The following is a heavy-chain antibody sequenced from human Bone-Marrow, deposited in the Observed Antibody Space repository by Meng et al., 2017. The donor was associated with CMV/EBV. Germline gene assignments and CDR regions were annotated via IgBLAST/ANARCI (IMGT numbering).Heavy chain of an antibody. D-gene: IGHD3-10*01. Sequence: VSGGSISSGNWWGWVRQPPGKGLEWIGVIYHSGSTNCNPSLKRRVTISVDKSKNQFSLKVSSVTAADTAVYYCARVVYYGSGSYFDYWGQGTLVTVSS. CDR3: ARVVYYGSGSYFDY. V-gene: IGHV4-4*02. CDR1: GGSISSGNW. J-gene: IGHJ4*02. CDR2: IYHSGST.